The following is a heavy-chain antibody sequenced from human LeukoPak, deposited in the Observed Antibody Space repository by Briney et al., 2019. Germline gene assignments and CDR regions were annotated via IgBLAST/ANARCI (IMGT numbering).Heavy chain of an antibody. CDR2: IRPDGSAT. Sequence: PGGSLRLSCAASGFTFSNYWMHWVRQAPGKGLVWVSRIRPDGSATSYADSVKGRFTISRDNSKNTLYLQMNSLRAEDTAVHYCARPSGSYSTFDYWGQGTLVTVSS. V-gene: IGHV3-74*01. CDR1: GFTFSNYW. J-gene: IGHJ4*02. CDR3: ARPSGSYSTFDY. D-gene: IGHD1-26*01.